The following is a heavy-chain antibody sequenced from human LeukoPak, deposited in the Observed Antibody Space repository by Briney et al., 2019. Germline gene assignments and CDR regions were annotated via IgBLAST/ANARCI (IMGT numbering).Heavy chain of an antibody. V-gene: IGHV4-34*01. Sequence: SETLSLTCAVYGGSFSGYCWSWIRQPPGKGLEWIGEINHSGSTNYNPTPNSRVTISVDTSKNQFSLQLSSVTAADTAVYYCARGRRNVYSNYVPYYYYGMDVWGQGATVTVSS. CDR1: GGSFSGYC. CDR3: ARGRRNVYSNYVPYYYYGMDV. D-gene: IGHD4-11*01. J-gene: IGHJ6*02. CDR2: INHSGST.